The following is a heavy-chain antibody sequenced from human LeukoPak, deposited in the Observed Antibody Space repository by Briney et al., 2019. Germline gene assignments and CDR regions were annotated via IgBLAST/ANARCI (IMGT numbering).Heavy chain of an antibody. CDR3: ARRGDDYVWGSYRYTRLRGAFDI. J-gene: IGHJ3*02. CDR1: GFTVSSNY. Sequence: GGSLRLSCAASGFTVSSNYMSWVRQAPGKGLEWVSVIYSGGSTYYADSVKGRFTISRDNSKNTLYLQMNSLRAEDTAGYYCARRGDDYVWGSYRYTRLRGAFDIWGQGTMVTVSS. V-gene: IGHV3-66*02. CDR2: IYSGGST. D-gene: IGHD3-16*02.